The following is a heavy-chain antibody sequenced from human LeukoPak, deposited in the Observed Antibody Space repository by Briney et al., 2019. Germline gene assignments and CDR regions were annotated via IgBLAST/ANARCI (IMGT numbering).Heavy chain of an antibody. D-gene: IGHD4-17*01. CDR2: INQDGREK. J-gene: IGHJ4*02. CDR1: GFIFSNYW. CDR3: ARDKSYGDSEDY. V-gene: IGHV3-7*05. Sequence: GGSLRLSCSASGFIFSNYWMSWVRQAPGKGLEWVANINQDGREKYYVDSVKGRFTISRDNAKNSLSLQMNSLRAEDTALYYCARDKSYGDSEDYWGQGTLVTVSS.